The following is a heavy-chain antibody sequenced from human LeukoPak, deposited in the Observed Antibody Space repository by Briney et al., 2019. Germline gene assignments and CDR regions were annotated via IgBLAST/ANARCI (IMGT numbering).Heavy chain of an antibody. J-gene: IGHJ4*02. CDR2: IYHSGST. V-gene: IGHV4-38-2*02. Sequence: NSSETLSLTCTVSGYSISSGYYWGWIRQPPGKGLEWIGSIYHSGSTYYNPSLKSRVTISVDTSKNEFSLKLSSVTAADTAVYYCARAPYIAAAGHGATSYFDYWGQGTLVTVSS. D-gene: IGHD6-13*01. CDR3: ARAPYIAAAGHGATSYFDY. CDR1: GYSISSGYY.